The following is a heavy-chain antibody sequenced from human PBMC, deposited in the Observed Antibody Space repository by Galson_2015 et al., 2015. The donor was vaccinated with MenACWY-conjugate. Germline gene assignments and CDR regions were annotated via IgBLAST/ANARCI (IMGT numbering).Heavy chain of an antibody. CDR1: GYSISNGYY. CDR3: AREYGDYDY. Sequence: SETLSLTCAVSGYSISNGYYWGWIRQPPGKGLEWIGSIYHSGRTYFNPSLKSRLTMSVDTSKNQFSLKSSSVTAADTAVYYCAREYGDYDYWGQGTLVTVSS. V-gene: IGHV4-38-2*02. CDR2: IYHSGRT. D-gene: IGHD4-17*01. J-gene: IGHJ4*02.